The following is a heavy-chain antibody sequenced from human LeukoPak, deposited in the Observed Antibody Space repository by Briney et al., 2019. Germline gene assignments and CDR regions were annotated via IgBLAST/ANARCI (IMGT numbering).Heavy chain of an antibody. CDR2: INSDGSST. J-gene: IGHJ5*02. CDR1: GFTFSSYW. V-gene: IGHV3-74*01. Sequence: PGGSLRLSCAASGFTFSSYWMHWVRQAPGKGLVWVSRINSDGSSTSYADSVKGRFTISRDNAKNSLYLQMNSLRAEDMALYYCAKDMELRGVVPSGWFDPWGQGTLVTVSS. CDR3: AKDMELRGVVPSGWFDP. D-gene: IGHD3-3*01.